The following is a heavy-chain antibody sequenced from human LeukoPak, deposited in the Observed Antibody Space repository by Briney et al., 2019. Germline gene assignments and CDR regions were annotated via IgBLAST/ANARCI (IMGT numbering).Heavy chain of an antibody. CDR1: GYTFTSYD. J-gene: IGHJ4*02. D-gene: IGHD3-10*01. CDR2: MNPNSGNT. CDR3: ARITTMVRVVLSY. V-gene: IGHV1-8*01. Sequence: ASVKVSCKASGYTFTSYDINWVRQATGQGLEWMGWMNPNSGNTGYAQKFQGRVTMTRNTSISTAYMELSSLRSEDTAVYYCARITTMVRVVLSYWGQGTLVSVSS.